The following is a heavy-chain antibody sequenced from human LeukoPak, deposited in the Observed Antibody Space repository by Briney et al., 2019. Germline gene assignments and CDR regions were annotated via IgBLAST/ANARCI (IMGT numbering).Heavy chain of an antibody. V-gene: IGHV4-38-2*01. Sequence: SETLSLTCAVSGYSISSGYYWGWIRQPPGKGLEWIGSIYHSGSTYYNPSLKSRVTISVDTSKNQFSLKLSSVTAADTAVYYCARHAVGHPALRFLEWLPSLDAFDIWGQGTMVTVSS. CDR2: IYHSGST. D-gene: IGHD3-3*01. CDR3: ARHAVGHPALRFLEWLPSLDAFDI. CDR1: GYSISSGYY. J-gene: IGHJ3*02.